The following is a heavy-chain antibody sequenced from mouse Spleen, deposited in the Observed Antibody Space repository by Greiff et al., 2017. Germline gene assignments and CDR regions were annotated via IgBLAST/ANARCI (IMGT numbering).Heavy chain of an antibody. CDR2: ISSGGSYT. CDR3: ARRPYYAMDY. J-gene: IGHJ4*01. V-gene: IGHV5-9-3*01. Sequence: EVQRVESGGGLVKPGGSLKLSCAASGFTFSSYAMSWVRQTPEKRLEWVATISSGGSYTYYPDSVKERFTISRDNAKNTLYLQMSSLRSEDTAMYYCARRPYYAMDYWGQGTSVTVSS. CDR1: GFTFSSYA.